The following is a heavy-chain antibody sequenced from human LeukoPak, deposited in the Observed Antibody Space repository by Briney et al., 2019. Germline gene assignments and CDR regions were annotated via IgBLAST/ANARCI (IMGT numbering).Heavy chain of an antibody. CDR2: ISWNSGST. V-gene: IGHV3-20*04. Sequence: PGGSLRLSCAASGFTFSSYGMSWVRQAPGKGLEWVSGISWNSGSTGYADSVRGRFTISRDNAKNSLYLQMNSLRPEDTALYYCTKDYDSSGYTVDYWGQGTLVTVSS. J-gene: IGHJ4*02. CDR1: GFTFSSYG. CDR3: TKDYDSSGYTVDY. D-gene: IGHD3-22*01.